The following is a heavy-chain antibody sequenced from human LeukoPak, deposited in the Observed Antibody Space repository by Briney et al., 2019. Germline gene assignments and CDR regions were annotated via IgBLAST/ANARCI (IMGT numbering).Heavy chain of an antibody. D-gene: IGHD3-10*01. CDR3: AKAPYGSGSDWFDP. V-gene: IGHV3-23*01. Sequence: GGSLRLSCAASGFTFSSYAMSWVRQAPGKGLEWVSVISGSGGSTDYADSVKGRFIISRDNSKNTLYLQMNSLRVEDTAVYYCAKAPYGSGSDWFDPWGQGTLVTVSS. CDR1: GFTFSSYA. CDR2: ISGSGGST. J-gene: IGHJ5*02.